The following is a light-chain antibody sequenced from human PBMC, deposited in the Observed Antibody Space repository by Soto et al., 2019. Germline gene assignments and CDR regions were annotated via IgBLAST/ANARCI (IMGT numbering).Light chain of an antibody. CDR2: WAS. V-gene: IGKV4-1*01. J-gene: IGKJ1*01. CDR1: QSVLYSSYNKNY. Sequence: DIVMTQSPDSLAVSLGERATINCKSSQSVLYSSYNKNYLAWYQQKPGQPLKLLISWASARESGVPDRFTGSGSGTDFTLTISSLQAEDVAVYYCQQYYTTPVGLGQGTKVDIK. CDR3: QQYYTTPVG.